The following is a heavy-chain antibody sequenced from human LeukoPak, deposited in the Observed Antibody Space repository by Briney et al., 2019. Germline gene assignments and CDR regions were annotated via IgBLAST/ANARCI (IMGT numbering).Heavy chain of an antibody. CDR3: AKAFYDFWSGYFNGYYYYMDV. CDR1: GFTFSSYG. V-gene: IGHV3-30*02. CDR2: IRYDGSNK. D-gene: IGHD3-3*01. J-gene: IGHJ6*03. Sequence: GGSLRLSCAASGFTFSSYGMHWVRQAPGKGLEWVAFIRYDGSNKYYADSVKGRFTISRDNSRNTLYLQVNSLRTEDTAFYYCAKAFYDFWSGYFNGYYYYMDVWGKGTTVTVSS.